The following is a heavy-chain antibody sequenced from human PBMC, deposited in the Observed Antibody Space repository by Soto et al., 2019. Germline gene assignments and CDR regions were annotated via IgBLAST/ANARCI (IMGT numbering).Heavy chain of an antibody. J-gene: IGHJ4*02. D-gene: IGHD3-9*01. CDR3: ARGVLTGYYPTNFDY. V-gene: IGHV1-69*06. CDR2: IIPIFGTA. Sequence: SVKVSCKASGGAFSSYAISWVRQAPGQGLEWMGGIIPIFGTANYAQKFQGRVTITADKSTSTAYMELSSLRSEDTAVYYCARGVLTGYYPTNFDYWGQGTLVTVSS. CDR1: GGAFSSYA.